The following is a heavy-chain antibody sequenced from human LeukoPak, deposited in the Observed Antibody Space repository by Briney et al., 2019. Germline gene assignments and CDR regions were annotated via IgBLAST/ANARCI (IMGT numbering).Heavy chain of an antibody. CDR2: ISNRGDTI. J-gene: IGHJ4*02. V-gene: IGHV3-11*01. Sequence: GGSLRLSCAASGFTFSDYYMSWIHQAPGKGLEWVSYISNRGDTIYYADSVKGRFTISRDNAKNSLYLQMNSLRAEDTAMYYCARPTYYYDSSGPQEYWGQGTLVTVSS. CDR3: ARPTYYYDSSGPQEY. D-gene: IGHD3-22*01. CDR1: GFTFSDYY.